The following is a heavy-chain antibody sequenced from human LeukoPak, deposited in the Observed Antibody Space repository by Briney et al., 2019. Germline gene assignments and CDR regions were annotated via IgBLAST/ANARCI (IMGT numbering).Heavy chain of an antibody. CDR3: ARAIRLHWYFDL. CDR2: IYYSGST. V-gene: IGHV4-59*08. J-gene: IGHJ2*01. D-gene: IGHD2-15*01. Sequence: SETLSLTCTVSGGSISSYYWSWIRQPPGKGLEWIGYIYYSGSTNYNPSLKSRVTISVDTSKNQFSLKLSSVTAADTAVYYCARAIRLHWYFDLWGRGTLVTVSS. CDR1: GGSISSYY.